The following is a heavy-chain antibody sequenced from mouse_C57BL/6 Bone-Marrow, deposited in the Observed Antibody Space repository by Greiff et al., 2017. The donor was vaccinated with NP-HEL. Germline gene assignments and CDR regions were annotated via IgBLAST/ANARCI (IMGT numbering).Heavy chain of an antibody. CDR1: GFNIKNTY. D-gene: IGHD1-1*01. CDR2: IDPANGNT. V-gene: IGHV14-3*01. CDR3: ARNYYGSSYLYFDY. Sequence: EVQLQQSVAELVRPGASVKLSCTASGFNIKNTYMHWVKQRPEPGLEWIGRIDPANGNTTYAPKFQGKATITADKSSNTAYLQLSSLTSEDTAIYYCARNYYGSSYLYFDYWGQGTTLTVSS. J-gene: IGHJ2*01.